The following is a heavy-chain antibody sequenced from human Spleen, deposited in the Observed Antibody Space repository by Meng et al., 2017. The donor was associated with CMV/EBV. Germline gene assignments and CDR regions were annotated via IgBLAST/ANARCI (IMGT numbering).Heavy chain of an antibody. Sequence: GVMGGAGGGLTEPVGSLRVACAASGFTLRSHSMNWVRKALGKGPEWVTHISSSSSYTDYADSVKGRFTSSRDNAKNSLYLQMNSLRAEDTAVYYCATVYYYFDYWGQGTLVTVSS. CDR2: ISSSSSYT. J-gene: IGHJ4*02. CDR1: GFTLRSHS. CDR3: ATVYYYFDY. V-gene: IGHV3-21*01. D-gene: IGHD2-8*01.